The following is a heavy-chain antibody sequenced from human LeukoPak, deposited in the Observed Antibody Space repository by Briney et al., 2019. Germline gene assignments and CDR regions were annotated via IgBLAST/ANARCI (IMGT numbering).Heavy chain of an antibody. Sequence: GGSLRLSCAASGFTFSSYWMSWVRQSPGKGLEWVANINQDGSKISYVESVRGRFTISRDNAKNSLFLQMNSLRGEDTAVYYCEGGTYWGQGTLVTVSS. CDR1: GFTFSSYW. CDR2: INQDGSKI. V-gene: IGHV3-7*02. CDR3: EGGTY. D-gene: IGHD3-16*01. J-gene: IGHJ4*02.